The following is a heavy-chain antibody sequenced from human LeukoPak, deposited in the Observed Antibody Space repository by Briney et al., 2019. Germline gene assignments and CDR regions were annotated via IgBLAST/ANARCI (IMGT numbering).Heavy chain of an antibody. V-gene: IGHV3-23*01. D-gene: IGHD6-19*01. CDR2: ISGSGGST. CDR1: GFTFSSYG. Sequence: PGGSLRLSCAASGFTFSSYGMSWVRQAPGKGLEWVSAISGSGGSTYYADSVKGRFTISRDNSKNTLYLQMNSLRAEDTAVYYCAKDKVFSSSGWYGLDSDYYYYYMDVWGKGTTVTISS. J-gene: IGHJ6*03. CDR3: AKDKVFSSSGWYGLDSDYYYYYMDV.